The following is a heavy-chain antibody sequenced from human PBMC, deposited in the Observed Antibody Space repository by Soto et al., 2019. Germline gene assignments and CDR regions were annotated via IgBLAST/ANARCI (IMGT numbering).Heavy chain of an antibody. J-gene: IGHJ3*02. V-gene: IGHV3-74*01. CDR3: ASYAGGSSSNAFDI. CDR1: GFTFSSYW. D-gene: IGHD6-6*01. CDR2: INSDGSST. Sequence: GGSLRLSCAASGFTFSSYWMHWVRQAPGKGLVWVSRINSDGSSTSYADSVKGRFTISRNNAKNTLYLQMNSLRAEDAAVYYCASYAGGSSSNAFDIWGQGTMVTVSS.